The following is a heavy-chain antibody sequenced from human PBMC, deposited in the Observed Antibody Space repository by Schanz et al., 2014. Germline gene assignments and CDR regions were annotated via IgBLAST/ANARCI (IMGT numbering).Heavy chain of an antibody. CDR2: ISDSGTYT. CDR1: GFAFGDYY. D-gene: IGHD6-19*01. V-gene: IGHV3-11*05. CDR3: AASSGWHPSTDY. Sequence: QVQVVQSGGGLVKPGGSLRLSCAASGFAFGDYYMTWIRQAPGKGLEWLSYISDSGTYTNYADSVKGRFTISRDNAKSPLYLQMSSLRVEDTAGYYCAASSGWHPSTDYWGQGTLVTVSS. J-gene: IGHJ4*02.